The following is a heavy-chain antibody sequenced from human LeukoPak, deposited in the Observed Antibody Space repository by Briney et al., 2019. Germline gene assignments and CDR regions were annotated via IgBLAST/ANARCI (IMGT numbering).Heavy chain of an antibody. Sequence: PSETLSLTCTVSGGSISSYYWSWLRQPPGKGLEWIGYIYYSGRTKYNPSLKSRVTISVDTSKNQFSLKLSSVTAADTAVYYCARGHGVHMDVWGQGTTVTVSS. V-gene: IGHV4-59*08. J-gene: IGHJ6*02. CDR2: IYYSGRT. CDR1: GGSISSYY. D-gene: IGHD3-10*01. CDR3: ARGHGVHMDV.